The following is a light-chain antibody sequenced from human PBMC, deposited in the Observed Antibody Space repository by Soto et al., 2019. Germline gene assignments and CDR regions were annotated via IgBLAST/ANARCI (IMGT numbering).Light chain of an antibody. Sequence: QSALTQPASVSGSPGQSITISCTGTSSDVGSYNLVSWYQQHPGKAPELMIYEDSKRPSGVSNRFSGSKSGNTASLTISGLQAEDEADYYCCSYAGSSSFVVFGGGTKVTVL. CDR3: CSYAGSSSFVV. V-gene: IGLV2-23*02. CDR2: EDS. CDR1: SSDVGSYNL. J-gene: IGLJ2*01.